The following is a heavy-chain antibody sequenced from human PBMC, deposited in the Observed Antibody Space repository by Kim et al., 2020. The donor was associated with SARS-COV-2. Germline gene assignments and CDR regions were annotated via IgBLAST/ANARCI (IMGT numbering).Heavy chain of an antibody. J-gene: IGHJ5*02. Sequence: NPSLTSRVTISVDTSKNQFSLKLSSVTAADTAVYYCARGNYYGSGSYFDPWGQGTLVTVSS. D-gene: IGHD3-10*01. CDR3: ARGNYYGSGSYFDP. V-gene: IGHV4-31*02.